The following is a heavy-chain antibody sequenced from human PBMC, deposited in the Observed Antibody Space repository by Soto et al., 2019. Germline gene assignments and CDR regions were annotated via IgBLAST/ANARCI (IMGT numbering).Heavy chain of an antibody. CDR2: IYYSGST. Sequence: SETLSLTCTVSGGSISSYYWSWIRQPPGKGLEWIGYIYYSGSTNYNPSLKSRVTISVDTSKNQFSLKLSSVTAADTAVYYCARWDYYGSGSYIYWGQGTLVTVSS. D-gene: IGHD3-10*01. J-gene: IGHJ4*02. CDR1: GGSISSYY. V-gene: IGHV4-59*01. CDR3: ARWDYYGSGSYIY.